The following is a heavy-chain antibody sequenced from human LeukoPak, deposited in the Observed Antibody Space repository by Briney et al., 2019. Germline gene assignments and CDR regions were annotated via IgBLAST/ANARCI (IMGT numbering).Heavy chain of an antibody. D-gene: IGHD3-10*01. J-gene: IGHJ4*02. CDR2: IYYSGST. CDR3: ARDRGSSGWFDY. Sequence: TLSLTCPVSGGSISSGGYYRSWIRQHPGKGLEWIGYIYYSGSTYYNPSLKSRVTISVDKSKNQFSLKLSSVTAADTAVYYCARDRGSSGWFDYWGQGTLVTVSS. V-gene: IGHV4-31*03. CDR1: GGSISSGGYY.